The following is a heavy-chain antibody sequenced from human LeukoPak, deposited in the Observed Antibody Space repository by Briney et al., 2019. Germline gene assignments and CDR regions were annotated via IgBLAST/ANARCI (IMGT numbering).Heavy chain of an antibody. CDR3: ARDEDDLFDP. Sequence: SETLSLTCTVSGGSISSGDYYWSWIRQPPGKGLEWIGYIYYSGSTNYNPSLKSRVTISVDTSKNQFSLKLSSVTAADTAVYYCARDEDDLFDPWGQGTLVTVSS. V-gene: IGHV4-61*08. D-gene: IGHD3-3*01. CDR1: GGSISSGDYY. CDR2: IYYSGST. J-gene: IGHJ5*02.